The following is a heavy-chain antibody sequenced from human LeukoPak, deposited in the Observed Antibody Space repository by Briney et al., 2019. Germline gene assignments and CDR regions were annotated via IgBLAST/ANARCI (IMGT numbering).Heavy chain of an antibody. Sequence: ASVKVSCKASGYTFTSYGISWVRQAPGQGLEWMGWISAYNGNTNYAQKLQGRVTVTTDTSTSTAYMELRSLRSDDTAVYYCARKPYSGYDVDYWGQGTLVTVSS. CDR2: ISAYNGNT. CDR1: GYTFTSYG. J-gene: IGHJ4*02. V-gene: IGHV1-18*01. D-gene: IGHD5-12*01. CDR3: ARKPYSGYDVDY.